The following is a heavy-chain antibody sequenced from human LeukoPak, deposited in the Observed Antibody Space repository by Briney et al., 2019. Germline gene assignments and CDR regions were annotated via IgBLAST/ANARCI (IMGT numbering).Heavy chain of an antibody. J-gene: IGHJ4*02. V-gene: IGHV1-69*13. CDR1: GGTFSRFT. CDR2: ITPIFDTA. CDR3: AREWGLESSGYYYAY. Sequence: SVKVSCKASGGTFSRFTISWVRLAPGQGFEWMGGITPIFDTANFAQKFQGRVSITADESTSTAFMELSSLRSEDTAVYYCAREWGLESSGYYYAYWGQGTLVTVSS. D-gene: IGHD3-22*01.